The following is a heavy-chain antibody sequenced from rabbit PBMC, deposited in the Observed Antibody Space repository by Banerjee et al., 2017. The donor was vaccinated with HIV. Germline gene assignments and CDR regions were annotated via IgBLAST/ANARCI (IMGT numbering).Heavy chain of an antibody. J-gene: IGHJ4*01. CDR2: INTSSGNT. CDR1: GFYLSSGYD. V-gene: IGHV1S40*01. CDR3: ARNGVMLDYEL. Sequence: VESGGGLVKPGASLTLTCKASGFYLSSGYDMCWVRQAPGKGLEWSACINTSSGNTVYASWAKGRFTISKTSATTVTLHMTSVAAADSSSYFCARNGVMLDYELWGQGTLVTVS. D-gene: IGHD6-1*01.